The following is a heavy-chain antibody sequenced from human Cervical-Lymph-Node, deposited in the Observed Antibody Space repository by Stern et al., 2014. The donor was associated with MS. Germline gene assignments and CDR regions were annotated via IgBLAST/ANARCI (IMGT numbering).Heavy chain of an antibody. V-gene: IGHV1-18*01. CDR1: GYTFYSYG. Sequence: VQLVQSGAEVTKPWASVTVSCKASGYTFYSYGINWVRQAPGQGLEWMGWIIAYSRNTDDAQKLQGRVTMTTDTSTSTAYMELRSLRSDDTAVYYCARGGYPDAFDIWGQGTMVTVSS. CDR3: ARGGYPDAFDI. D-gene: IGHD5-12*01. CDR2: IIAYSRNT. J-gene: IGHJ3*02.